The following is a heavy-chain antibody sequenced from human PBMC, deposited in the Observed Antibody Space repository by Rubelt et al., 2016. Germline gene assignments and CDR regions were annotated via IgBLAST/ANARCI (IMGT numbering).Heavy chain of an antibody. CDR2: IIPVVGTA. Sequence: QVQLVQSGAEVKKPGSSVKVSCKASGSTFSSYAISWVRQAPGLGLEWMGGIIPVVGTANYAQKFQGRITMTADESTSTAYMELSSLRSEDTAVYYCAATIAIRPYYFDYWGQGTLVTVSS. CDR3: AATIAIRPYYFDY. J-gene: IGHJ4*02. D-gene: IGHD6-6*01. V-gene: IGHV1-69*01. CDR1: GSTFSSYA.